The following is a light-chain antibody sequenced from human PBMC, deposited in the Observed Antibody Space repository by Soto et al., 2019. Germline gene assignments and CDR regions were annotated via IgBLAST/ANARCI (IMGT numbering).Light chain of an antibody. J-gene: IGKJ2*02. CDR3: QQYGSSPWT. CDR2: GAS. CDR1: QSVSSSY. Sequence: PGERATLSCRASQSVSSSYLAWYQQKPGQAPRLLIYGASSRATGIPDRFSGSGSGTDFTLTISRLEPEDFAVYYCQQYGSSPWTFGQGTKLEIK. V-gene: IGKV3-20*01.